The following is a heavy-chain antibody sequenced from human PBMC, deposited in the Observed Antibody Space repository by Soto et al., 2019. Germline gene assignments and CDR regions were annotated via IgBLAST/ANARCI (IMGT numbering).Heavy chain of an antibody. CDR2: IWYDGSNE. CDR1: GFIFSSYG. J-gene: IGHJ4*02. CDR3: ARDQGDG. V-gene: IGHV3-33*01. D-gene: IGHD2-21*02. Sequence: QVQLVESGGGVVQPGRSLRLSCAASGFIFSSYGMHWVRQAPGKGLEWVAVIWYDGSNESYGDSVKGRFTIFRDNSKNTLYLQMNSLRVEDTAVYYCARDQGDGWGQGTLVTVSS.